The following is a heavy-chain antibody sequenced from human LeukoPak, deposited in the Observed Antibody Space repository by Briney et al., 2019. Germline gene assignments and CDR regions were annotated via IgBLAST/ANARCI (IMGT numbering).Heavy chain of an antibody. CDR1: GFTFSSYA. CDR3: ARVGSVADTNDAFDI. D-gene: IGHD2-15*01. V-gene: IGHV3-30-3*01. J-gene: IGHJ3*02. CDR2: ISYDGSNK. Sequence: GGSLRLSCAASGFTFSSYAMHWVRQAPGKGLEWVAVISYDGSNKYYADSVKGRFTISRDNSKNTLYLQMNSLRAEDTAVYYCARVGSVADTNDAFDIWGQGTMVTVSS.